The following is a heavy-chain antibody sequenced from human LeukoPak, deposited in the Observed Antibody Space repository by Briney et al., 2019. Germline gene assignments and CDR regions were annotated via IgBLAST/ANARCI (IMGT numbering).Heavy chain of an antibody. CDR1: GFTFSSYS. CDR3: ARDREGTMVRGVIWFDP. V-gene: IGHV3-48*04. Sequence: PGGSLRLSCAASGFTFSSYSMNWVRQAPGKGLEWVSYISSSSSTIYYADSVKGRFTISRDNAKNSLYLQMNSLRAEDTAVYYCARDREGTMVRGVIWFDPWGQGTLVTVSS. D-gene: IGHD3-10*01. CDR2: ISSSSSTI. J-gene: IGHJ5*02.